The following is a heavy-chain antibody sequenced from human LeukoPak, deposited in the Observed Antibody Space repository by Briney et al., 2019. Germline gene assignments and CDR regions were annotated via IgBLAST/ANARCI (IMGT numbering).Heavy chain of an antibody. CDR3: ARTYSYDSCQFDY. V-gene: IGHV1-46*01. Sequence: ASVKVSCKASGYTFTTYFIHWVRQAPGQGLEWMGIINPSNGITKNAQTVQGRVTMTRDTSTSTVFMELSSLRSEDTAVYYCARTYSYDSCQFDYWGQGTLVTVSS. D-gene: IGHD5-12*01. CDR1: GYTFTTYF. J-gene: IGHJ4*02. CDR2: INPSNGIT.